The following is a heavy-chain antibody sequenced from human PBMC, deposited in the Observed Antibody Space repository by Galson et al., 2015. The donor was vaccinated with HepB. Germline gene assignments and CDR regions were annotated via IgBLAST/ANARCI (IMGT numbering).Heavy chain of an antibody. D-gene: IGHD3-10*01. J-gene: IGHJ6*02. CDR3: ARSPVAYGSGLRGPGNYYYYGMDV. CDR1: GGTFSSYA. V-gene: IGHV1-69*13. Sequence: SVKVSCKASGGTFSSYAISWVRQAPGQGLEWMGGIIPIFGTANYAQKFQGRVTITADESTSTAYMELSSLRSEDTAVYYCARSPVAYGSGLRGPGNYYYYGMDVWGQGTTVTVSS. CDR2: IIPIFGTA.